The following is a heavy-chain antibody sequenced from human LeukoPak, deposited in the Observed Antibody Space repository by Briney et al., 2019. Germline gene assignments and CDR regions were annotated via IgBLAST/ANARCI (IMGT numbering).Heavy chain of an antibody. Sequence: GGSLRLYCAASGFTFSSYEMNWVRQAPGKGLQWVSYISSSGSTIYYADSVKGRLTISRDKAKNSLYLQMNSLRAEDTAVYYCARGAHCSSTSCYWDNWFDPWGQGTLVTVSS. V-gene: IGHV3-48*03. CDR2: ISSSGSTI. J-gene: IGHJ5*02. D-gene: IGHD2-2*01. CDR1: GFTFSSYE. CDR3: ARGAHCSSTSCYWDNWFDP.